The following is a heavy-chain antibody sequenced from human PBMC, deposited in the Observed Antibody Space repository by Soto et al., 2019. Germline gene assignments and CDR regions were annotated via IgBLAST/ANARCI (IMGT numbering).Heavy chain of an antibody. CDR1: GFTFSDYY. CDR2: ISGSGSTI. D-gene: IGHD2-2*01. J-gene: IGHJ6*02. V-gene: IGHV3-11*01. CDR3: ARDRGVVLVPAYYGMDV. Sequence: QVQLVESGGDLVKPGGSLRLSCAVSGFTFSDYYMSWIRQAPGKGLEWVSSISGSGSTIYYADSVKGRFTISRDNAKNSLYLKMNSLRDEDTAVYYCARDRGVVLVPAYYGMDVWGQGTTVTGSS.